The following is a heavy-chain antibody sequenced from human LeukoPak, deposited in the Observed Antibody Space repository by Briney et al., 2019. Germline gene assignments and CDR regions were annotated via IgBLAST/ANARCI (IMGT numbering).Heavy chain of an antibody. CDR3: ARERHYYGSGSYGY. J-gene: IGHJ4*02. V-gene: IGHV3-48*04. D-gene: IGHD3-10*01. Sequence: GGSLRLSCAASGFTFSSYSMNWVRQAPGKGLEWVSYISSSGSTIYYADSVKGRFTISRDNAKNSLYLQMNSLRAEDTAVYYCARERHYYGSGSYGYWGQGTLVTVSS. CDR1: GFTFSSYS. CDR2: ISSSGSTI.